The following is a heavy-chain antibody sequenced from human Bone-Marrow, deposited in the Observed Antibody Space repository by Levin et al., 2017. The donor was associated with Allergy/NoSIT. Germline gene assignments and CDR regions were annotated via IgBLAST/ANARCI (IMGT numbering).Heavy chain of an antibody. J-gene: IGHJ4*02. CDR1: GFTFSSYA. D-gene: IGHD1-26*01. CDR2: ISGSGGST. CDR3: AQMKGSGSYYARYFDY. Sequence: QAGGSLRLSCAASGFTFSSYAMSWVRQAPGKGLEWVSAISGSGGSTYYADSVKGRFTISRDNSKNTLYLQMNSLRAEDTAVYYCAQMKGSGSYYARYFDYWGQGTLVTVSS. V-gene: IGHV3-23*01.